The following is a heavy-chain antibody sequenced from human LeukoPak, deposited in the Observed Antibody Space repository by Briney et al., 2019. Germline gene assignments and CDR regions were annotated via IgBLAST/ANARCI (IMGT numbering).Heavy chain of an antibody. CDR1: GFTFSSYV. Sequence: PGRSLRLSCAASGFTFSSYVMHWVRQAPGKGLEWVAFVSYDGSTKYYADSVKGRFTISRDNSKDTLSLQMNSLTAEDTAVYYCARVHAGYNSFDFWGQGTLVTVSS. V-gene: IGHV3-30-3*01. J-gene: IGHJ4*02. CDR2: VSYDGSTK. D-gene: IGHD5-24*01. CDR3: ARVHAGYNSFDF.